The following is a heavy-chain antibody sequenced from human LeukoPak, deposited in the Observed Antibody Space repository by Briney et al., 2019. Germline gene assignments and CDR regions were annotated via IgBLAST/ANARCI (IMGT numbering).Heavy chain of an antibody. D-gene: IGHD1-1*01. J-gene: IGHJ3*02. V-gene: IGHV4-59*01. CDR1: GGSISSYH. CDR2: IYYSGST. Sequence: SETLSLTCTVSGGSISSYHWSWIRQPPGKGLEWIGYIYYSGSTNCNPSLKGRVTISVDTSKSQFSLKLSSVTAADTAVYYCARETTIRRDAFDIWGQGTMVTVSS. CDR3: ARETTIRRDAFDI.